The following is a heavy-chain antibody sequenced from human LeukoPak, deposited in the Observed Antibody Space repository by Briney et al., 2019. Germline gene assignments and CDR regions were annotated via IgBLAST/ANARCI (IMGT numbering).Heavy chain of an antibody. V-gene: IGHV4-34*01. J-gene: IGHJ4*02. D-gene: IGHD3-10*01. Sequence: SETLSLTCAVYGGSFSGYYWSWIRQPPGKGLEWIGEINHSGSTNYNPSLKSRVTISVDTSKNQFSLKLSSVTAADTAVYYCARGPRGYYYGSGSYYRNPAFDYWGQGTLVTVSS. CDR2: INHSGST. CDR3: ARGPRGYYYGSGSYYRNPAFDY. CDR1: GGSFSGYY.